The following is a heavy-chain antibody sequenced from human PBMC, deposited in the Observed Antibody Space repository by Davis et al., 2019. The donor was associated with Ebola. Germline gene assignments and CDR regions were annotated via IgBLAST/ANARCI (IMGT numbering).Heavy chain of an antibody. J-gene: IGHJ4*02. CDR2: LYDDGST. CDR1: GFTVKNNY. V-gene: IGHV3-66*01. D-gene: IGHD1-26*01. Sequence: PGGSLRLSCAASGFTVKNNYMSWVRQAPGKGLEWVSILYDDGSTYYADSVKGRFTISRDNSKNTVFLQMNRLRVEDSAVYYCARGLGGGTYYLRYYFDSWGQGSLVTVSS. CDR3: ARGLGGGTYYLRYYFDS.